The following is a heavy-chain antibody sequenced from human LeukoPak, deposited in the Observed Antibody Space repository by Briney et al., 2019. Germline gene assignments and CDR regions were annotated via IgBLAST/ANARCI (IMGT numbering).Heavy chain of an antibody. D-gene: IGHD6-6*01. J-gene: IGHJ4*02. V-gene: IGHV3-30-3*01. CDR3: AKDSSYSSSPFDY. CDR2: ISYDGSNK. CDR1: GFTFSSYA. Sequence: PGRSLRLSCAASGFTFSSYAMHWVRQAPGKGLEWVAVISYDGSNKYYADSVKGRFTISRDNSKNTLYLQMNSLRAEDTAVYYCAKDSSYSSSPFDYWGQGTLVTVSS.